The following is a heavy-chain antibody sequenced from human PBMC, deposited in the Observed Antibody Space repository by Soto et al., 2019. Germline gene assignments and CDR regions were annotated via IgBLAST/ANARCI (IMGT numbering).Heavy chain of an antibody. Sequence: SETLSLTCTVSGGSISSSSYYWGWIRQPPGKGLEWIGSIYYSGSTYYNPSLKSRVTISVDTSKNRFSLKLSSVTAADTAVYYCARHVRGYCTNGVCYSGDWFDPWGQGTLVTVSS. J-gene: IGHJ5*02. CDR2: IYYSGST. CDR3: ARHVRGYCTNGVCYSGDWFDP. D-gene: IGHD2-8*01. V-gene: IGHV4-39*01. CDR1: GGSISSSSYY.